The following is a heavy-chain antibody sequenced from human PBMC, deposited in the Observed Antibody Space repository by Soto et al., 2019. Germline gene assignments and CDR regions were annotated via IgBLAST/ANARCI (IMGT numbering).Heavy chain of an antibody. Sequence: QVQLVESGGGVVQPGRSLRLSCAASGFTFSSYGMHWVRHAPGKGLEWVAVIWYDGSNKYYADSVKGRFTISRDNSKNTLYLQMNRLRAEDTAVYYWARDRAAAGTSWFDPWGQGTLVTVSS. J-gene: IGHJ5*02. CDR1: GFTFSSYG. CDR2: IWYDGSNK. D-gene: IGHD6-13*01. V-gene: IGHV3-33*01. CDR3: ARDRAAAGTSWFDP.